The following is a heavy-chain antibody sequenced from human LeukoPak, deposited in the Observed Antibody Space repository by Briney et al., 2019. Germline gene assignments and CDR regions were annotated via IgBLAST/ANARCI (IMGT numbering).Heavy chain of an antibody. D-gene: IGHD6-13*01. V-gene: IGHV4-59*01. Sequence: SETLSLTCTVSGGSIDSNSWTWIRQPPGKGLEWIGYIYYSGTTNYNPSLKSRVTMSVDMSKNQFSLKLSSVTAADTAVYYCARRSSSWKNWFDPWGQGTLVIVSS. CDR2: IYYSGTT. J-gene: IGHJ5*02. CDR3: ARRSSSWKNWFDP. CDR1: GGSIDSNS.